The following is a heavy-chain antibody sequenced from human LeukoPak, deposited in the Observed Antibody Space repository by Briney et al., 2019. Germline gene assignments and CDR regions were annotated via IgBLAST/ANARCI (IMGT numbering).Heavy chain of an antibody. V-gene: IGHV3-23*01. J-gene: IGHJ4*02. D-gene: IGHD1-1*01. Sequence: PGGSLRLSCAASGFTFSSYAMSWVRQAPGKGLEWVSAISGSGGSTYYADSVKGRFTISRDNSKNTLYLQVNSLRADDTAVYYCAKDDPNDCKPWIYWGQGTLVIVSS. CDR2: ISGSGGST. CDR1: GFTFSSYA. CDR3: AKDDPNDCKPWIY.